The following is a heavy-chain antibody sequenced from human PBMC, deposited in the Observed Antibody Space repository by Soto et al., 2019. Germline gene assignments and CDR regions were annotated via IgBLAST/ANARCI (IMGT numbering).Heavy chain of an antibody. CDR2: INPIGASS. CDR3: ARVDYGPKFDF. J-gene: IGHJ4*02. V-gene: IGHV1-46*01. CDR1: GYTFTSYG. D-gene: IGHD4-17*01. Sequence: GASVKVSCKAPGYTFTSYGISWVRPAPGQGLEWMGIINPIGASSSYAQKFQGRVTLTTDTSTSTVYMELGSLKSEDTALYYCARVDYGPKFDFWGQGTLVTVSS.